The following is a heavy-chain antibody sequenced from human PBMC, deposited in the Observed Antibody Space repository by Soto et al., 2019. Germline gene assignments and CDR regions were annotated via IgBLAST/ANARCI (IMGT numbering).Heavy chain of an antibody. Sequence: SGPTLVNPIQTLTLTCTFSGFSLITGGMGVSWIRQPPGKALEWLARIDWDDDKFYSTSLKTRRTISKDTSKNQVVLMMTNLDPVDTATYYCARMALYDSGGYYRFYFDYWGPGTLVTVSS. CDR3: ARMALYDSGGYYRFYFDY. CDR1: GFSLITGGMG. D-gene: IGHD3-22*01. J-gene: IGHJ4*02. CDR2: IDWDDDK. V-gene: IGHV2-70*04.